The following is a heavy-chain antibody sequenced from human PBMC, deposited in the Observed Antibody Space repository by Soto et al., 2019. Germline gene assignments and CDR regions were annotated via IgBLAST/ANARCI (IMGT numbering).Heavy chain of an antibody. D-gene: IGHD4-4*01. J-gene: IGHJ6*03. CDR1: GFTFSDYY. CDR3: ARDRLTWTVTTSYYYYMDV. Sequence: GGSLRLSCAASGFTFSDYYMSWIRQAPGKGLEWVSYISSSGSTIYYADSVKGRFTISRDNAKNSLYLQMNSLRAEDTAVYYCARDRLTWTVTTSYYYYMDVWGKGTTVTVSS. CDR2: ISSSGSTI. V-gene: IGHV3-11*01.